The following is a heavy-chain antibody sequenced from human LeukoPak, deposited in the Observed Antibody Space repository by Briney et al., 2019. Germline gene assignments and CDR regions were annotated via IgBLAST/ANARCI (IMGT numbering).Heavy chain of an antibody. V-gene: IGHV3-21*01. CDR3: ARDGYYYDSSGYPPYYYYYYMDV. CDR1: GFTFSSYS. D-gene: IGHD3-22*01. J-gene: IGHJ6*03. CDR2: ISSSSSYI. Sequence: GGSLRLSCAASGFTFSSYSMNWVRQAPGKGLEWVSSISSSSSYIYYADSVKDRFTISRDNAKNSLYLQMNSLRAEDTAVYYCARDGYYYDSSGYPPYYYYYYMDVWGKGTTVTVSS.